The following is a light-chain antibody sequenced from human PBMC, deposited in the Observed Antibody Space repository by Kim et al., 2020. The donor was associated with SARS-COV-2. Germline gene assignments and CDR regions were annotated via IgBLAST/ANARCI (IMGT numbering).Light chain of an antibody. CDR1: SGINVGTYR. V-gene: IGLV5-45*03. J-gene: IGLJ3*02. Sequence: QPVLTQPSSLSASPGASASLTCTLRSGINVGTYRIYWYQQRPGSPPQYLLRYKSDSDKQQGSGVPSRFSGSKDASANAGILLISGLQSEDEADYYCVIWHNSAWVFGGGTQLTVL. CDR3: VIWHNSAWV. CDR2: YKSDSDK.